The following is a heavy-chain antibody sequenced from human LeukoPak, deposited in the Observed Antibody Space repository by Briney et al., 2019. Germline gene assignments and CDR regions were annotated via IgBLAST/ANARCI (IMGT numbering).Heavy chain of an antibody. V-gene: IGHV3-48*03. CDR3: ANSPYYYGSGSYPWFDP. Sequence: GGSLRLSCAASGFTFSSYEMNWVRQAPGKGLEWVSYISSSGSTIYYADSVKGRFTISRANSKNTLYLQMNSLRAEDTAVYYCANSPYYYGSGSYPWFDPWGQGTLVTVSS. D-gene: IGHD3-10*01. CDR1: GFTFSSYE. J-gene: IGHJ5*02. CDR2: ISSSGSTI.